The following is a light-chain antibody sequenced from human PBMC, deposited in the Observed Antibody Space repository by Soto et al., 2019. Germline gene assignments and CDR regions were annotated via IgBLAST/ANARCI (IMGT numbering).Light chain of an antibody. Sequence: EIVLTQSPATLSLSPGERATLSCRASQSVSSSLAWYQQKPGQAPRLLIYDTSNRATGIPARFSGSGSGTDFTLTISSLEPEDFAVYYCQQRSSWPRYTFGQGTKLEIK. CDR2: DTS. CDR1: QSVSSS. J-gene: IGKJ2*01. CDR3: QQRSSWPRYT. V-gene: IGKV3-11*01.